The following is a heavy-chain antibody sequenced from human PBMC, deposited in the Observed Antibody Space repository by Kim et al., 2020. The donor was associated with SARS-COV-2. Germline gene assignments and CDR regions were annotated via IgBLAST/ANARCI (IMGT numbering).Heavy chain of an antibody. CDR1: GGTFSSYA. Sequence: SVKVSCKASGGTFSSYAISWVRQAPGQGLEWMGGIIPIFGTANYAQKFQGRVTITADESTSTAYMELSSLRSEDTAVYYCARVNYGSSWSPPYYYYGMDVWGQGTTVTVSS. CDR2: IIPIFGTA. D-gene: IGHD6-13*01. J-gene: IGHJ6*02. CDR3: ARVNYGSSWSPPYYYYGMDV. V-gene: IGHV1-69*13.